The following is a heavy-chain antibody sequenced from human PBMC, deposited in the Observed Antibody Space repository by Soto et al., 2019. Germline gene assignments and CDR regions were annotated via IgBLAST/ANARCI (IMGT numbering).Heavy chain of an antibody. CDR3: ARDHPHSYGVYYFDY. J-gene: IGHJ4*02. CDR1: GGSISSTNW. V-gene: IGHV4-4*02. CDR2: VYSSGST. D-gene: IGHD5-18*01. Sequence: SETLSLTCVVSGGSISSTNWWSWVRQPPGKGLEWIGYVYSSGSTHYNPSLQSRVTISADTSKNQVSLKVNSVTAADTAVYYCARDHPHSYGVYYFDYWGQGTPVTVSS.